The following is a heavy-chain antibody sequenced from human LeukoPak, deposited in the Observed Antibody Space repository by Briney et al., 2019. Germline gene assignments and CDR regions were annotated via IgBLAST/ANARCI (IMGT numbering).Heavy chain of an antibody. CDR2: IYYSGST. D-gene: IGHD3-16*02. CDR1: GGSISSYY. CDR3: ARGGRYHSDY. J-gene: IGHJ4*02. V-gene: IGHV4-59*01. Sequence: PSETLSLTCTVSGGSISSYYWNWIRQPPGKGLEWIGYIYYSGSTNYNPSLKSRVTISVDTSKNQFTLKLSSVTAADTAVYYCARGGRYHSDYWGQGTLVPVSS.